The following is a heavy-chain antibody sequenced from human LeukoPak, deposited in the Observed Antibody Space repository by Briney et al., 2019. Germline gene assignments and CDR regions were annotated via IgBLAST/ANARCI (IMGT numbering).Heavy chain of an antibody. CDR1: GGSFSGYY. J-gene: IGHJ4*02. V-gene: IGHV4-34*01. D-gene: IGHD6-19*01. Sequence: PSETLSLTCAVYGGSFSGYYWSWIRQPPGKGLEWIGEINHSGSTNYNPSLKSRATISVDTSKNQFSLKLSSVTAADTAVYYCARGNGSGWYYFDYWGQGTLVTVPS. CDR3: ARGNGSGWYYFDY. CDR2: INHSGST.